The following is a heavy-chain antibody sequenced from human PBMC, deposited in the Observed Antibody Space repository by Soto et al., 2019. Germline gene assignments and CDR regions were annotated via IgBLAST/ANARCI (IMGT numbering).Heavy chain of an antibody. CDR3: ARDLVGSSWSYLDY. Sequence: QVQLQESGPGLVKPSGTLSLTCAVSGGSISSSNWWSWVRQPPGKGLEWIGEIYHSGSTNYNPSLKSRVTISVDKSKSQFSLKLSAVTAADTAVDYCARDLVGSSWSYLDYWGQGTLVTVSS. CDR1: GGSISSSNW. J-gene: IGHJ4*02. V-gene: IGHV4-4*02. CDR2: IYHSGST. D-gene: IGHD6-13*01.